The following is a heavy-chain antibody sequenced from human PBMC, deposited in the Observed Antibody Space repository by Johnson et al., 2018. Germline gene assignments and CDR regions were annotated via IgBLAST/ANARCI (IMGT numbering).Heavy chain of an antibody. CDR2: INWNSLKK. CDR3: AKDNGWELPQAEAFDL. CDR1: GFTFGDYG. V-gene: IGHV3-9*01. D-gene: IGHD1-26*01. Sequence: VQLVESGGGLVQPGRSLRLSCAASGFTFGDYGMHWVRQVPGKGLEWVAGINWNSLKKGDADSVKGRVTIPRDNAQNSLYLQMNSLRADDTAVYYCAKDNGWELPQAEAFDLWGQGTMVTVSS. J-gene: IGHJ3*01.